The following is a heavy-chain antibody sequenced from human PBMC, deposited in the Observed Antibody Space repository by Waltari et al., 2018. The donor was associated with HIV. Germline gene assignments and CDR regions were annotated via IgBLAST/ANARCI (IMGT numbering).Heavy chain of an antibody. CDR1: GFTFDDYP. Sequence: VQLMELGGGVVQSGKSLRLSCAASGFTFDDYPMHWVRQSPGKGLDWVSGISWNSGITDYGDSVKGRFTISRDNAKNSLYLQMNSLTVEDTAFYYCAKGGSHLTIFEAWFDSWGQGTLVTVSS. CDR2: ISWNSGIT. CDR3: AKGGSHLTIFEAWFDS. V-gene: IGHV3-9*01. J-gene: IGHJ5*01. D-gene: IGHD3-3*01.